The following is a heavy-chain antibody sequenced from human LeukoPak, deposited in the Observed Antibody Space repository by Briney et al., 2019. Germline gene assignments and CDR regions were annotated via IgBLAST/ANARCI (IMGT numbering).Heavy chain of an antibody. CDR1: GGSLSGYY. CDR2: IRRSGNA. D-gene: IGHD4-17*01. Sequence: SETLSLTCAVDGGSLSGYYWSWIRQTPGKGLEWIGEIRRSGNANYNPSLKSRVTLSIDTSKNHFSLNLTSVTAADTAMYYCARRPMPTTMTSPFDYWGPGAQVTVPS. V-gene: IGHV4-34*01. J-gene: IGHJ4*02. CDR3: ARRPMPTTMTSPFDY.